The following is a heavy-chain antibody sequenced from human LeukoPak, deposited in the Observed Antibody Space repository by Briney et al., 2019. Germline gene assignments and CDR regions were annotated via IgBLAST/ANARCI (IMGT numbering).Heavy chain of an antibody. CDR2: IIPIFGTA. J-gene: IGHJ4*02. CDR1: GGTFSSYA. D-gene: IGHD3-3*01. V-gene: IGHV1-69*05. Sequence: APVKVSCKASGGTFSSYAISWVRQAPGQGLEWMGGIIPIFGTANYAQKFQGRVTITTDESTSTAYMELSSLRSEDTAVYYCAREGSSHDFGYWGQGTLVTVSS. CDR3: AREGSSHDFGY.